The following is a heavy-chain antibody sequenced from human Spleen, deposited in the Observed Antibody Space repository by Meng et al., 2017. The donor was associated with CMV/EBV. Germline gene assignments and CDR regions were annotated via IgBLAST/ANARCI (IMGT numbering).Heavy chain of an antibody. CDR1: RYTFTSYY. J-gene: IGHJ5*02. CDR3: ARDIFAVVGYGSGSYLFDP. V-gene: IGHV1-46*01. Sequence: ASVKVSCKAFRYTFTSYYMHWVRQAPGQGLEWMGIINPSGGSTSYAQKFQGRVTMTRDTSTSTVYMELSSLRSEDTAVYYCARDIFAVVGYGSGSYLFDPWGQGTLVTVSS. D-gene: IGHD3-10*01. CDR2: INPSGGST.